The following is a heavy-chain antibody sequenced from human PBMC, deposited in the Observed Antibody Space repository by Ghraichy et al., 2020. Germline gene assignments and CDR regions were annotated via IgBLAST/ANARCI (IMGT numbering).Heavy chain of an antibody. CDR2: INPSADTT. CDR1: GYPFIAYY. Sequence: ASVKVSCKTSGYPFIAYYMHWVRQAPGQGLEWMGMINPSADTTSYTQKFQGRVTMTRDTSTSTAYMELSSLTSEDTAVYYCLRDHPEDGWELGSWGQGTLVTVSS. V-gene: IGHV1-46*01. CDR3: LRDHPEDGWELGS. D-gene: IGHD1-26*01. J-gene: IGHJ5*02.